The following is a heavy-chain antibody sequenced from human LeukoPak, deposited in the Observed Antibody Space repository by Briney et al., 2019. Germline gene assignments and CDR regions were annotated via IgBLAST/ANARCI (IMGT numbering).Heavy chain of an antibody. D-gene: IGHD6-13*01. V-gene: IGHV4-39*07. J-gene: IGHJ4*02. CDR2: IYYSGST. CDR1: GGSISSSSYY. Sequence: PSETLSLTCTVSGGSISSSSYYWGWIRQPPGKGLEWIGSIYYSGSTYYNPSLKSRVTISVDTSKNQFSLKLSSVTAADTAVYYCARVAAARRNNFDYWGQGTLVTVSS. CDR3: ARVAAARRNNFDY.